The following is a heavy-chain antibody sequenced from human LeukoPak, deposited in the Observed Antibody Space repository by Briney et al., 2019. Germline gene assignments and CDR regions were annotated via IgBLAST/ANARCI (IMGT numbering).Heavy chain of an antibody. CDR2: IYYSGST. D-gene: IGHD4-17*01. Sequence: SETLSLTCTVSGGSISSYYWSWIRQPPGKGLEWIGYIYYSGSTNYNPSLKSRVTISVDTSKHQFSLKLSSVTAADTAVYYCARADYGDLGAFDIWGQGTMVTVSS. V-gene: IGHV4-59*08. J-gene: IGHJ3*02. CDR1: GGSISSYY. CDR3: ARADYGDLGAFDI.